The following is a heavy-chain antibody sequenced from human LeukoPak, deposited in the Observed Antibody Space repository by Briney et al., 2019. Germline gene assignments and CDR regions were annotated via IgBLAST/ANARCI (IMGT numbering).Heavy chain of an antibody. CDR3: ARRFRYCSGGSCYPAFDY. D-gene: IGHD2-15*01. V-gene: IGHV4-59*01. Sequence: SETLSLTCSVSGGSISGYYWSWIRQPPGKGPEWIGYIYYSGSTNYNPSLKSRVTISVDTSKNQFSLKLSSVTAADTAVYYCARRFRYCSGGSCYPAFDYWGQGTLVTVSS. CDR2: IYYSGST. CDR1: GGSISGYY. J-gene: IGHJ4*02.